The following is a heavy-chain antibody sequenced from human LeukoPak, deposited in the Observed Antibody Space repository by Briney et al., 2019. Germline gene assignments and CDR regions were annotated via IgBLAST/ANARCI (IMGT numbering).Heavy chain of an antibody. CDR3: AISQGSYYDTSGYLGGDY. Sequence: ASVTVSCKASGYTFTNYGIFWVRQAPGQGLEWMGWISAYSGNTNYAQKLQGRVTITTETSTSTAYMELESPRSDDTAVYYCAISQGSYYDTSGYLGGDYWGQGTLVTVSS. D-gene: IGHD3-22*01. CDR2: ISAYSGNT. CDR1: GYTFTNYG. J-gene: IGHJ4*02. V-gene: IGHV1-18*01.